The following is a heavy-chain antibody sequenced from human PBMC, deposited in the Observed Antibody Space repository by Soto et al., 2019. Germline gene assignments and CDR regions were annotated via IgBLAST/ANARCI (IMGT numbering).Heavy chain of an antibody. V-gene: IGHV4-31*03. Sequence: KPSGTLSLTCTVSGGSISSGGYYWSWILQHPGKGLEWIVYIYYSGSTYYNPSLKSRVTISVNSSKDQFSLKLSSVTAADTALYYCARKGSYYDSSGHSHDAFDIGGEGKMVPVS. CDR1: GGSISSGGYY. CDR2: IYYSGST. J-gene: IGHJ3*02. CDR3: ARKGSYYDSSGHSHDAFDI. D-gene: IGHD3-22*01.